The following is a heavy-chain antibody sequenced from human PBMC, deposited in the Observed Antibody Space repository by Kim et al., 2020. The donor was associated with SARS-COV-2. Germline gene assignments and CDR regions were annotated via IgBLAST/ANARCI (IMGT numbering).Heavy chain of an antibody. CDR2: INHSGST. V-gene: IGHV4-34*01. CDR3: ARGSGDYDYFDY. Sequence: SETLSLTCAVYGGSFSGYYWSWIRQPPGKGLEWIGEINHSGSTNYNPSLKSRVTISVDTSKNQFSLKLSSVTAADTAVYYCARGSGDYDYFDYWGQGTLVTVSS. D-gene: IGHD4-17*01. CDR1: GGSFSGYY. J-gene: IGHJ4*02.